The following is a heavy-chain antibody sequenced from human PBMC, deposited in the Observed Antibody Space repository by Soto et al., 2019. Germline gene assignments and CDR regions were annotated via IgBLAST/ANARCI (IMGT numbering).Heavy chain of an antibody. CDR2: ISSSSSYI. CDR1: GFTFSSYS. CDR3: AMGAGIVATTTFDY. D-gene: IGHD5-12*01. J-gene: IGHJ4*02. V-gene: IGHV3-21*01. Sequence: EVQLVESGGGLVKPGGSLRLSCAASGFTFSSYSMNWVRQAPGKGLEWVSSISSSSSYIYYADSVKGRFTISRDNAKNSLYLQMNGLRAEDTAVYYCAMGAGIVATTTFDYWGQGTLVTVSS.